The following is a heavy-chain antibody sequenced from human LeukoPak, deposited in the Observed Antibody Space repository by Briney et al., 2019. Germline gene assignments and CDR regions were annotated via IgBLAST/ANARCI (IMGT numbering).Heavy chain of an antibody. V-gene: IGHV1-2*04. CDR2: INPNSGGT. J-gene: IGHJ4*02. D-gene: IGHD4-17*01. CDR1: GYTFTGYY. Sequence: ASVKVSCKASGYTFTGYYMHWVRQAPGQGLEWMGWINPNSGGTNYAQKFQGWVTMTRDTSISTAYMELSRLRSDDTAVYYCARGDAVTTLGNYWGQGTLVTVSS. CDR3: ARGDAVTTLGNY.